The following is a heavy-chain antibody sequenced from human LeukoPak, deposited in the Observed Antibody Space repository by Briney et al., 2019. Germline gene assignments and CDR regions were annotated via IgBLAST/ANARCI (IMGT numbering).Heavy chain of an antibody. CDR3: ARDHYNWDDPPYYFDY. Sequence: SETLSLTCAVYGGSFSGYYWSWIRQPPGKGLEWIGEINHSGSTNYNPSLKSRVTMSVDTSKNQFSLKLSSVTAADTAVYYCARDHYNWDDPPYYFDYWGQGTLVTVFS. V-gene: IGHV4-34*01. J-gene: IGHJ4*02. CDR1: GGSFSGYY. CDR2: INHSGST. D-gene: IGHD1-1*01.